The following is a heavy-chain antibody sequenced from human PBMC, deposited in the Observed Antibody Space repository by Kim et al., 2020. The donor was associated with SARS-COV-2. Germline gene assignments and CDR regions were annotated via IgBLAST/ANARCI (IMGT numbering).Heavy chain of an antibody. V-gene: IGHV1-46*01. CDR1: GYTFTSYY. J-gene: IGHJ6*02. D-gene: IGHD5-12*01. CDR2: INPSGGST. Sequence: ASVKVSCKASGYTFTSYYMHWVRQAPGQGLEWMGIINPSGGSTSYAQKFQGRVTMTRDTSTSTVYMELSSLRSEDTAVYYCAREHGGYDYSDYYYYGMDVWGQGTTVTVSS. CDR3: AREHGGYDYSDYYYYGMDV.